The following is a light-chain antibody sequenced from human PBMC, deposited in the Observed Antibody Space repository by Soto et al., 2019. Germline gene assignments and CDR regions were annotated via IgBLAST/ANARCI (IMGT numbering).Light chain of an antibody. CDR3: CSYAGSGVV. J-gene: IGLJ2*01. Sequence: QSALTQPASVSGSPGQSITISCTGASSDVGTYNLVSWYQQHPGKAPKLMFYEGSKRPSGVSNRFSGSKSGNTASLTISGLQAEDEAEYYCCSYAGSGVVFGGGTKLTVL. CDR2: EGS. CDR1: SSDVGTYNL. V-gene: IGLV2-23*01.